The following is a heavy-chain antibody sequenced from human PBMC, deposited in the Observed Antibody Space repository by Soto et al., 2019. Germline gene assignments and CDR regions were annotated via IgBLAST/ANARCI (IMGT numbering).Heavy chain of an antibody. CDR2: ISGSGGST. J-gene: IGHJ4*02. Sequence: GGSLRLSCAASGLTFSSYAMGWVRQAPGKGLEWVSAISGSGGSTYYADSVKGRFTISRDNSKNTLYLQMNSLRAEDTAVYYCAKSQSIAVAGLDYWGQGTLVTVSS. D-gene: IGHD6-19*01. V-gene: IGHV3-23*01. CDR1: GLTFSSYA. CDR3: AKSQSIAVAGLDY.